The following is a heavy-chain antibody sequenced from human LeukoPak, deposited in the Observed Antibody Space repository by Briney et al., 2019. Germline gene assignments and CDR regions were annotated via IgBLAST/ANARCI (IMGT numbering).Heavy chain of an antibody. Sequence: GSLRLSCAASGFTFSSYWMSWVRQAPGKGLEWIGSLYYSGSTYYNPSLKSRVTISVDTSKNQFSLKLSSVTAADTAVFYCARRSYYDSSAIFDYWGQGTLVTVSS. D-gene: IGHD3-22*01. J-gene: IGHJ4*02. V-gene: IGHV4-39*01. CDR1: GFTFSSYW. CDR2: LYYSGST. CDR3: ARRSYYDSSAIFDY.